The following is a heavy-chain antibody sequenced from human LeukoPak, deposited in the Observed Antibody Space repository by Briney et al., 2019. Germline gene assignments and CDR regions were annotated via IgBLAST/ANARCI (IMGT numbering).Heavy chain of an antibody. D-gene: IGHD1-7*01. CDR3: ARHKGAGTTNYAGMDV. V-gene: IGHV4-39*01. CDR2: IFYSGTT. Sequence: SETLSLTCTVSGGSISSSGYYWGWVRQPPGKGLEWVASIFYSGTTYYNPSLKSRLTISIDTSKKQFSLKLNSLTAADTAVYCARHKGAGTTNYAGMDVWGQGTTVTVSS. CDR1: GGSISSSGYY. J-gene: IGHJ6*02.